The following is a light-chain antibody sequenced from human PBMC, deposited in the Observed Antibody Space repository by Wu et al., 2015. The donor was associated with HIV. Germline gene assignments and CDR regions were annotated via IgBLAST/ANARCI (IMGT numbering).Light chain of an antibody. CDR1: QAVNGY. V-gene: IGKV3-20*01. J-gene: IGKJ4*01. CDR2: GAS. Sequence: EIVLTQSPVTLSLSPGERATLSCRASQAVNGYLAWFQQKPGQAPRLLIYGASSRATGIPHRFSGSGSGTDFTLTISRLEPEDFAVYYCQQYATSPLTFGGGTKVEIK. CDR3: QQYATSPLT.